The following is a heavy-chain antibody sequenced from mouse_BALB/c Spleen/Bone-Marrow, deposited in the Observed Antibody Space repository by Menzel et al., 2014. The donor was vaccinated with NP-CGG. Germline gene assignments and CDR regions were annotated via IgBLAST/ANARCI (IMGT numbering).Heavy chain of an antibody. J-gene: IGHJ4*01. Sequence: VMLVESGPGLVAPSQSLSITCTVSGFSLTGYGVSWVRQSPGKGLEWLGMIWGDGSTDYNSALKSRLSISKDNSKSQVFLKMSSLQTDDAARYYCARDSFLITRALDYWGQGTSVTVSS. D-gene: IGHD2-4*01. V-gene: IGHV2-6-7*01. CDR3: ARDSFLITRALDY. CDR2: IWGDGST. CDR1: GFSLTGYG.